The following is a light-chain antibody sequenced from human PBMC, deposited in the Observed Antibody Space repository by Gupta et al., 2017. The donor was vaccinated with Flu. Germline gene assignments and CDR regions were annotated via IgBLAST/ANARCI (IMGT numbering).Light chain of an antibody. V-gene: IGLV2-14*01. J-gene: IGLJ2*01. Sequence: QSALTQPASVSGSPGQSITISCTGTSSDVGGYNLASWYRQHPGRAPKLMIFEVSNRPSGVSNRFSGSKSGNTASLTISGLQAEDEADYYCSSYTSSSTLVVFGGGTKLTVL. CDR1: SSDVGGYNL. CDR2: EVS. CDR3: SSYTSSSTLVV.